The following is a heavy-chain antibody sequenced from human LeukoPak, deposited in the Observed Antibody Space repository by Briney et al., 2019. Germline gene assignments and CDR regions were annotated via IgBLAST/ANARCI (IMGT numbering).Heavy chain of an antibody. J-gene: IGHJ4*02. CDR2: INSGGTT. CDR1: GFTVSSNF. V-gene: IGHV3-66*01. CDR3: ARYAGSD. Sequence: GGSLRLSCAASGFTVSSNFMSWVRQAPGKGLEWVSVINSGGTTYYADSVKGRFTISRDNSKNTLYLQMDSLRAEDTAVYYCARYAGSDRGQGTLVTVSS. D-gene: IGHD1-14*01.